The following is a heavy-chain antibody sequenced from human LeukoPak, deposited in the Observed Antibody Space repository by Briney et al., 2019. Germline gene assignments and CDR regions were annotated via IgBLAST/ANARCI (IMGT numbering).Heavy chain of an antibody. V-gene: IGHV3-23*01. D-gene: IGHD6-19*01. J-gene: IGHJ6*02. CDR2: VHSGAGST. CDR1: GFTFSSYA. Sequence: GGSLRLSCAASGFTFSSYAMNWVPQAPGKGLEWVSGVHSGAGSTYYADSVKGRFTISRDNSKKTLYLQMNSLRAEDTAVYYCAKVSSGFYYYGMDVWGQGTTVTVSS. CDR3: AKVSSGFYYYGMDV.